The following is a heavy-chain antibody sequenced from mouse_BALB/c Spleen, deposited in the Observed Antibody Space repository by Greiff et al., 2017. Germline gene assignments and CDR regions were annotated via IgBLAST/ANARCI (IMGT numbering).Heavy chain of an antibody. CDR2: SRNKANDYTT. CDR1: GFTFSDFY. D-gene: IGHD2-4*01. Sequence: EVKVVESGGGLVQPGGSLRLSCATSGFTFSDFYLAWVRQPPGKRLEWIAASRNKANDYTTEYSASVKGRFIVSRDTSQSILYLQMNALRAEDTAIYYCARGAPSTMITTAFAYWGQGTLVTVSA. CDR3: ARGAPSTMITTAFAY. V-gene: IGHV7-1*02. J-gene: IGHJ3*01.